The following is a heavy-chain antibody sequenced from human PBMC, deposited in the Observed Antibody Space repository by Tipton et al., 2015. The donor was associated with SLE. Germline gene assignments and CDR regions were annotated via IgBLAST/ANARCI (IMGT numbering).Heavy chain of an antibody. D-gene: IGHD5-18*01. CDR3: ASEYSYGYVY. CDR2: TRNKANSYTT. V-gene: IGHV3-72*01. Sequence: SLRLSCAASGFTFSGHYMGWVRQAPGKGLEWVGRTRNKANSYTTEYAASVKGRFTISRDDSKNSLYLQMNSLKTEDTAVYYCASEYSYGYVYWGQGTLVTVSS. J-gene: IGHJ4*02. CDR1: GFTFSGHY.